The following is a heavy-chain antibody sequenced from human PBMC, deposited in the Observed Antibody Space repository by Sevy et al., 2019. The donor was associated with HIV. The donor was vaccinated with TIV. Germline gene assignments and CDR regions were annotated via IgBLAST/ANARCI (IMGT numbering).Heavy chain of an antibody. CDR2: ISAYNGIT. CDR1: GYTFTSYG. J-gene: IGHJ4*02. CDR3: ARESGWKAARQYYFDY. Sequence: ASVKFSCKASGYTFTSYGISWVRRAPGQGLEWMGWISAYNGITNYAQKLQGRVTMTTDTSTSTAYMELRSLRSDDTAVYYCARESGWKAARQYYFDYWGQGTLVTVSS. D-gene: IGHD6-6*01. V-gene: IGHV1-18*04.